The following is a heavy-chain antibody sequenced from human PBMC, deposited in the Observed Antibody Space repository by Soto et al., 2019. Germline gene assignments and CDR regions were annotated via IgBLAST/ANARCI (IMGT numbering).Heavy chain of an antibody. CDR1: GFNFSTYG. CDR2: TWYDGSNK. J-gene: IGHJ6*02. Sequence: GGSLRLSCAASGFNFSTYGMHWVRQAPGKGLEWVAVTWYDGSNKYYADSEGRFTISRDNSKNTLYLQMNSLRVEDTAVYYCARERLLYGWDYYGMDVWGQGTTVTVSS. D-gene: IGHD2-2*02. V-gene: IGHV3-33*01. CDR3: ARERLLYGWDYYGMDV.